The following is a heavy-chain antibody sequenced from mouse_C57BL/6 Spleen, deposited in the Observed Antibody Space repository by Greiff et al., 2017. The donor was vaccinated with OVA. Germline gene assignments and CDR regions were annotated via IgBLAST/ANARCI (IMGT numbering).Heavy chain of an antibody. D-gene: IGHD1-1*01. CDR2: IWTGGGT. Sequence: QVQLQQSGPGLVAPSQSLSITCTVSGFSLTSYAISWVRQPPGKGLEWLGVIWTGGGTNYNSALKSRLSISKDNSKSQVFLKMNSLQTDDTARYYCASTTVVGDYYAMDYWGQGTSVTVSS. V-gene: IGHV2-9-1*01. CDR3: ASTTVVGDYYAMDY. J-gene: IGHJ4*01. CDR1: GFSLTSYA.